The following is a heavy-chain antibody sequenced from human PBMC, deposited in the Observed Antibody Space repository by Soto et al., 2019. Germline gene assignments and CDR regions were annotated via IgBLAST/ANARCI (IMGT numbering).Heavy chain of an antibody. CDR3: ARATRDYAFDY. D-gene: IGHD3-16*01. J-gene: IGHJ4*02. Sequence: GGSLRLSCAASGFTVSSNYMSWVRQAPGKGLDWVSVIYSGSSTYYADSVRGRFTISRDNSKNTLYLQINSLRAEDTAVYYCARATRDYAFDYWGQGALVTVSS. V-gene: IGHV3-53*01. CDR1: GFTVSSNY. CDR2: IYSGSST.